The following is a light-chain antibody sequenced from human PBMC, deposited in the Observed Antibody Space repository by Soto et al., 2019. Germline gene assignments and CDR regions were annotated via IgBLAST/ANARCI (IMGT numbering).Light chain of an antibody. J-gene: IGKJ1*01. CDR1: QSVDRNY. CDR3: HPFASTPRT. Sequence: EIVLTQSPGTLSLSPGESATLSCRASQSVDRNYLAWYQQRPGQAPRLLIYGASSRATGIPPRFSGSGSGTEFVLTISGLEAEDFAVYYCHPFASTPRTFGQGTKVETK. V-gene: IGKV3-20*01. CDR2: GAS.